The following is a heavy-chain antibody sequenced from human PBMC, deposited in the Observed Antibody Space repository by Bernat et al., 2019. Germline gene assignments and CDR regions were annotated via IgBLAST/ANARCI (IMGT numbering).Heavy chain of an antibody. Sequence: EVQLVESGGGLVKPGGSLRLSCAASGFTFSNAWMNCVRQAPGNGLEWVGRIKSKTDGVTTDYAAPVKGRFTISRDDSKNTLYLQMNSLKTEDTAVYYCWYGSSWDHYYYYGMDVWGQGTTVTVSS. CDR3: WYGSSWDHYYYYGMDV. CDR1: GFTFSNAW. V-gene: IGHV3-15*07. D-gene: IGHD3-10*01. J-gene: IGHJ6*02. CDR2: IKSKTDGVTT.